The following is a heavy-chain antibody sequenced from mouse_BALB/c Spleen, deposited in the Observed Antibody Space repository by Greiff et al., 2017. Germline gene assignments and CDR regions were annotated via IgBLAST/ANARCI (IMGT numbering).Heavy chain of an antibody. CDR1: GYSFTSYY. V-gene: IGHV1S56*01. CDR2: IYHGYVNT. Sequence: LEESGPELVQPSASVRISCKASGYSFTSYYIHWVKQRPGQGLEWIGWIYHGYVNTKSNEKFKGKVTLTADNSSSTAYMQLSSLTSEDSAVYFCGRWPCDFDYWGQGTTLTGSS. CDR3: GRWPCDFDY. J-gene: IGHJ2*01.